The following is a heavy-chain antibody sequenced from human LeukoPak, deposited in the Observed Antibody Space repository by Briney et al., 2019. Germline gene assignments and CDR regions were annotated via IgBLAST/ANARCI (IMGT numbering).Heavy chain of an antibody. D-gene: IGHD3-22*01. CDR3: ARPGYYDNSGFNFDY. CDR1: GGSISSSTVY. Sequence: SETLSLTCTVSGGSISSSTVYWGWIRQPPGKGLEWIGGINYSGYTYYNPSLKSRVTISVDPPKNQFSLKLSSVTAADTAVYYCARPGYYDNSGFNFDYWGQGTLVTVSS. V-gene: IGHV4-39*01. J-gene: IGHJ4*02. CDR2: INYSGYT.